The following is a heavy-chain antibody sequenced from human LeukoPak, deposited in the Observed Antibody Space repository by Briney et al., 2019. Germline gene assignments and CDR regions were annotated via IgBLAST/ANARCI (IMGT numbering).Heavy chain of an antibody. Sequence: ASVTVSCKASGYTFTSYAMNWVRQAPGQGLEWMGWISAYNGNTNYAQKLQGRVTMTTDTSTSTAYMELRSLRSDDTAVYYCARESTAGIYDSSGYYPFDYWGQGTLVTVSS. V-gene: IGHV1-18*01. J-gene: IGHJ4*02. CDR1: GYTFTSYA. CDR3: ARESTAGIYDSSGYYPFDY. CDR2: ISAYNGNT. D-gene: IGHD3-22*01.